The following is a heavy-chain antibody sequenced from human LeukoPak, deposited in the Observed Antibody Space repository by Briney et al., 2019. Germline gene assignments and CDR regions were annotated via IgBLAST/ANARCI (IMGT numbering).Heavy chain of an antibody. V-gene: IGHV4-30-4*08. Sequence: TSQTLSLTCTVSGGSISSGDYYWSWNRQPPGKGLEWIGYIYYSGSTYYNPSLKSRVTISVDTSKNQFSLKLSSVTAADTAVYYCARVSRDGSQLPWLCDYWGQGTLVTVSS. D-gene: IGHD2-2*01. CDR1: GGSISSGDYY. CDR3: ARVSRDGSQLPWLCDY. J-gene: IGHJ4*02. CDR2: IYYSGST.